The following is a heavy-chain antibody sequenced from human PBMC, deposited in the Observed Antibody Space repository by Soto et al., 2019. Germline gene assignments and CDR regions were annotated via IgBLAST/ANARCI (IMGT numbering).Heavy chain of an antibody. CDR1: GYTFTGYY. D-gene: IGHD2-2*01. CDR2: INPNSGGT. Sequence: ASVKVSCKASGYTFTGYYMHWVRQAPGQGLEWMGWINPNSGGTNYAQKFQGRVTMTRDTSISTASMELSRLRSDDTAVYYCAVVVVPAAIYFQHWGQGTLVTVSS. CDR3: AVVVVPAAIYFQH. V-gene: IGHV1-2*02. J-gene: IGHJ1*01.